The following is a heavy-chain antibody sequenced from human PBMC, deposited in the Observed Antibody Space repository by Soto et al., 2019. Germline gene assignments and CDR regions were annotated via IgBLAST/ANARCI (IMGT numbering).Heavy chain of an antibody. D-gene: IGHD3-3*01. CDR2: IKQDGSEK. V-gene: IGHV3-7*01. J-gene: IGHJ4*02. CDR3: ARSSDFWRQAPSNLFDY. Sequence: QPGGSLRLSCAASGFTFSSYWMSWVRQAPGKGLEWVANIKQDGSEKYYVDSVKGRFTISRDNAKNSLYLQMNSLRAEDTAVYYCARSSDFWRQAPSNLFDYWGQGTLVTVSS. CDR1: GFTFSSYW.